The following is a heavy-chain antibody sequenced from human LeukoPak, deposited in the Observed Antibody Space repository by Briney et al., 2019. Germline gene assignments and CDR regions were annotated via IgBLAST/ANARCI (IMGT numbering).Heavy chain of an antibody. D-gene: IGHD3-22*01. CDR2: IGSSGSTI. Sequence: QPGGSLRLSCAASGFTFSSYEMNWVRQAPGKGLEWVSYIGSSGSTIYYADSVKGRFTISRDNAKNSLYLQMNSLRAEDTALYYCVRRQGSGYYFGIDYWGQGTLVTVSS. J-gene: IGHJ4*02. CDR1: GFTFSSYE. CDR3: VRRQGSGYYFGIDY. V-gene: IGHV3-48*03.